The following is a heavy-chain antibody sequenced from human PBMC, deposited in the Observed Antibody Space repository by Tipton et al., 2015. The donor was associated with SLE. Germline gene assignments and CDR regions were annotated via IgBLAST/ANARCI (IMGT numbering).Heavy chain of an antibody. CDR2: IKEDGSEM. J-gene: IGHJ4*02. V-gene: IGHV3-7*01. Sequence: SLRLSCAASGFRLSDFWVSWVRQTPEKGLEWLANIKEDGSEMYFADSVRGRFTISRDNAKNSLYLQLNSLRGEDTAVYYCVRDAPDHLRDFWGQGTLVTVSS. D-gene: IGHD1-14*01. CDR1: GFRLSDFW. CDR3: VRDAPDHLRDF.